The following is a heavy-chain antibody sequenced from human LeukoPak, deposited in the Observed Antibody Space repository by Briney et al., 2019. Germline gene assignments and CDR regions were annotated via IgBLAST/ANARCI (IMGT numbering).Heavy chain of an antibody. J-gene: IGHJ3*02. Sequence: ASVKVSCKVSGYTLTELSMHWVRQAPGKGLEWMGGFDPEDGETIYAQKFQGRVTMTEDTSTDTAYMELSSQRSEDTAVYYCVGSGGDAFDIRGQGTMVTVSS. D-gene: IGHD2-8*02. CDR3: VGSGGDAFDI. CDR2: FDPEDGET. V-gene: IGHV1-24*01. CDR1: GYTLTELS.